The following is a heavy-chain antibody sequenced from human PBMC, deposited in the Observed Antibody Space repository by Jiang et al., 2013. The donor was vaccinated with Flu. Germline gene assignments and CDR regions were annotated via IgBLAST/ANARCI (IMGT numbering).Heavy chain of an antibody. Sequence: SQTLSLTCAISGDSVSSNSAAWNWIRQSPSRGLEWLGRTYYRSKWYNDYAVSVKSRITINPDTSKNQFSLQLNSVTPEDTAVYYCARKYDILTGYYLGYYYGMDVWGQGTTVTVSS. CDR3: ARKYDILTGYYLGYYYGMDV. J-gene: IGHJ6*02. CDR2: TYYRSKWYN. CDR1: GDSVSSNSAA. D-gene: IGHD3-9*01. V-gene: IGHV6-1*01.